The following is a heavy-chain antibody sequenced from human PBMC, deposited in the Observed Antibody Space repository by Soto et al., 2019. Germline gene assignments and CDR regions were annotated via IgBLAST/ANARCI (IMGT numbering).Heavy chain of an antibody. CDR3: ARDSGCPILIFDN. CDR2: SSYDGRET. J-gene: IGHJ4*02. V-gene: IGHV3-30*03. Sequence: AGSLRLSCAASDFDFSRYGIHWVRQAPGKGLEWVAASSYDGRETFYADSAKGRFTVSKELSKNTAFLQMDALRHEGTAVYLCARDSGCPILIFDNWGQGTTVTVSS. CDR1: DFDFSRYG. D-gene: IGHD3-10*01.